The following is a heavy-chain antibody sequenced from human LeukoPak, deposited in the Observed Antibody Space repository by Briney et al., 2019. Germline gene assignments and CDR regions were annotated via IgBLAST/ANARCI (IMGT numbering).Heavy chain of an antibody. CDR3: ARKYPDHWFDP. CDR2: IFYTGST. D-gene: IGHD6-6*01. V-gene: IGHV4-30-4*01. J-gene: IGHJ5*02. Sequence: WVRQPPGKGLEWIGYIFYTGSTNYSPSLKSRVSISVDTFKNQFSLKLSSVTAADTAVYYCARKYPDHWFDPWGQGTLVTVSS.